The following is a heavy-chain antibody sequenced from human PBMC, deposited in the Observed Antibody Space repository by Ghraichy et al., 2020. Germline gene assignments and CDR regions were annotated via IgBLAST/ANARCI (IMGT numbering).Heavy chain of an antibody. CDR3: THTGSSGTRKVDY. J-gene: IGHJ4*02. V-gene: IGHV3-73*01. CDR1: GFTFSGSA. D-gene: IGHD3-22*01. Sequence: GGSLRLSCAASGFTFSGSAMHWVRQASGKGLEWVGRIRSKANSYATAYAASVKGRFTISRDDSKNTAYLQMNSLKTEDTAVYYCTHTGSSGTRKVDYWGQGTLVTVSS. CDR2: IRSKANSYAT.